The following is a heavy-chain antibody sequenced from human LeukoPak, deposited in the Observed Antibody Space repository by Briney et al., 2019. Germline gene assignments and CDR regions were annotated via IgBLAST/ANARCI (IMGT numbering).Heavy chain of an antibody. CDR1: GDSISSGSYY. Sequence: PSETLSLTCTVSGDSISSGSYYWGWIRQPPGKGLEWIGSIYYSGNTFLNPSLKSRVTISVDTSNNQFSLSLRSVIAGDTAVYYCARHWAQQLGWAYYFDSWGQGTLVTVSS. V-gene: IGHV4-39*01. J-gene: IGHJ4*02. D-gene: IGHD6-6*01. CDR2: IYYSGNT. CDR3: ARHWAQQLGWAYYFDS.